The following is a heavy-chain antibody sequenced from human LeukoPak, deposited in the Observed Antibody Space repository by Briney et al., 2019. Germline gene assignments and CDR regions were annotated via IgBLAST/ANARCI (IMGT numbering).Heavy chain of an antibody. CDR2: ITNSGGGR. D-gene: IGHD1-26*01. V-gene: IGHV3-23*01. CDR1: GFTFSSDA. CDR3: AKCIVGAQFDY. Sequence: GGSLRLSCAASGFTFSSDAMSWVRQAPAKGLDWVSSITNSGGGRYYADSVKGRFTISRDNSKNTLSLRMNSLRAEDTAVYYCAKCIVGAQFDYWGQGTLVTVSS. J-gene: IGHJ4*02.